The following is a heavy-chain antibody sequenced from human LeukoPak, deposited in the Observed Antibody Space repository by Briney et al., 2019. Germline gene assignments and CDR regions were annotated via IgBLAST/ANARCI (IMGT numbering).Heavy chain of an antibody. D-gene: IGHD6-6*01. CDR2: ISGSGGST. Sequence: GGSLRLSCAASGFTFSSYAMSWVRQAPGKGLEWVSAISGSGGSTYYADSVKGRFTISRDNSKNTLYLQMNSLRAEDTAVYYCAEQRLYKLLEYSSSSGFDYWGQGTLVTVSS. CDR1: GFTFSSYA. V-gene: IGHV3-23*01. J-gene: IGHJ4*02. CDR3: AEQRLYKLLEYSSSSGFDY.